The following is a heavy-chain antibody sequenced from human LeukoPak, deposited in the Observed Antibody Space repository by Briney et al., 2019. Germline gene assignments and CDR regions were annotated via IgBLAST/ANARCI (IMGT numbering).Heavy chain of an antibody. D-gene: IGHD2-15*01. CDR3: ARSSPGDGGTSVIPDY. V-gene: IGHV3-30*04. Sequence: GGSLRLSCAASGFTFSSYAIHWVRQAPGKGLEWVALISFGGDKEYYADSVKGRFTISRDNSKNTLYLQMNSLRAEDTAIYYCARSSPGDGGTSVIPDYWGQGTLVTVSS. J-gene: IGHJ4*02. CDR2: ISFGGDKE. CDR1: GFTFSSYA.